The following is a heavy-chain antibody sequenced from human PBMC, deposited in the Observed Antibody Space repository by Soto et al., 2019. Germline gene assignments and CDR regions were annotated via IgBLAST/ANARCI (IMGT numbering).Heavy chain of an antibody. CDR1: GFTFTSYS. D-gene: IGHD3-10*01. CDR3: ARDDAVLWFGENRYYGMDV. J-gene: IGHJ6*04. CDR2: ISSSSSTT. Sequence: EVQLVESGGGLVQPGGSLRLSCAASGFTFTSYSMNWVRQAPGKGLAWYSYISSSSSTTYYEDSVKGRFTIYRDNAKNSRYLPKHSLRDEDTAVYYCARDDAVLWFGENRYYGMDVWGKGTTVTDSS. V-gene: IGHV3-48*02.